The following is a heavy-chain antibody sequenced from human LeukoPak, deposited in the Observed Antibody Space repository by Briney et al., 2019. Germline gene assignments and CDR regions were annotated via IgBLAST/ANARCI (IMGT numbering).Heavy chain of an antibody. CDR1: GYTFTSYG. V-gene: IGHV1-18*01. J-gene: IGHJ4*02. D-gene: IGHD3-10*01. CDR2: ISAYNGNT. Sequence: ASVKVSCKASGYTFTSYGISWVRQAPGQALEWMGWISAYNGNTNYAQKLQGRVTMSTDTSTSTAYRELRSLRSDDTAVYYCARNTPLLWFGELFPDPGDGDFDYWGQGTLVTVSS. CDR3: ARNTPLLWFGELFPDPGDGDFDY.